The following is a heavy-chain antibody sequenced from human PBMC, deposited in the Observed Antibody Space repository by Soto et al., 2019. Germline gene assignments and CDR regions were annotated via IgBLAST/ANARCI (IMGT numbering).Heavy chain of an antibody. CDR3: SRPLMVRGWYWFDL. D-gene: IGHD3-10*01. CDR2: IYYSGST. J-gene: IGHJ5*02. CDR1: GGSISSGDYY. Sequence: SETLSLTCTVSGGSISSGDYYWSWIRQPPGKGLEWIGYIYYSGSTNYNPSLKSRVTISVDTSKNQFSLKLSSVTAADTAVYYCSRPLMVRGWYWFDLWGQGNLVTVSS. V-gene: IGHV4-30-4*01.